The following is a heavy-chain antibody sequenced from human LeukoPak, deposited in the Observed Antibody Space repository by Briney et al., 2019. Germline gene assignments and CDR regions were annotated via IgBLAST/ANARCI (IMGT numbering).Heavy chain of an antibody. CDR3: ARGRIAALYY. D-gene: IGHD6-6*01. Sequence: SETLSLTCAVYGGSFSGYYWSWIRQPPGKGLEWIGEINHSGSTNYNPSLKSRVTISVDTSKNQFSLKLSSVTAADTAVYYCARGRIAALYYWGQGTLVTVSS. CDR1: GGSFSGYY. J-gene: IGHJ4*02. V-gene: IGHV4-34*01. CDR2: INHSGST.